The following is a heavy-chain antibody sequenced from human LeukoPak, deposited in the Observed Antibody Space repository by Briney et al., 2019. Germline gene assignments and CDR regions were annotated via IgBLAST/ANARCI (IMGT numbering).Heavy chain of an antibody. J-gene: IGHJ4*02. D-gene: IGHD3-22*01. CDR3: ARDVANYYDSSGSLLFDH. V-gene: IGHV3-11*04. CDR2: ISSSGSTI. CDR1: GFTFSDYY. Sequence: GGSLRLSCAASGFTFSDYYMSWIRQAPGKGLEWVSYISSSGSTIYYADSVKGRFTISRDNAKNSLYLQMNSLRAEDTAVYYCARDVANYYDSSGSLLFDHWGQGTLVTVSS.